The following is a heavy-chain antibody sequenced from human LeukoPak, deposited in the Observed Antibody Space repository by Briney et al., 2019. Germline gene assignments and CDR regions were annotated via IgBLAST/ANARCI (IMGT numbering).Heavy chain of an antibody. J-gene: IGHJ4*02. D-gene: IGHD2-21*02. V-gene: IGHV4-39*01. Sequence: SETLSLTCTVSGDSISSSSYYWGWIRQPPGKGLEWIGSIFHSGSTYYNPSLKSRVTISVDTSKNQFSLKLTSVTAADTAVYYCASLAYCGGDCYFFDYWGQGALVTVSS. CDR2: IFHSGST. CDR3: ASLAYCGGDCYFFDY. CDR1: GDSISSSSYY.